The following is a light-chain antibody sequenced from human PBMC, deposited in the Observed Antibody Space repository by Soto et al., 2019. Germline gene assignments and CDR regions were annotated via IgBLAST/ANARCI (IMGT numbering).Light chain of an antibody. V-gene: IGKV3-20*01. J-gene: IGKJ1*01. CDR2: GAS. CDR1: QSVSNTY. Sequence: VLTQSPVTLSLSPGERATLSCRASQSVSNTYVAWYQHIPGQTPRLLIYGASNRATGIPDRFSGSGSGTDFTLTISRLEPEDFAVYYCQQHDSSPWMFGQGTKVDIK. CDR3: QQHDSSPWM.